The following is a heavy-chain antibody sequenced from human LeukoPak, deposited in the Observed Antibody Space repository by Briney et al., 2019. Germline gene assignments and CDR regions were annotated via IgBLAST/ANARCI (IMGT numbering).Heavy chain of an antibody. CDR3: ARGQYYDFWSGYYTPPLDY. D-gene: IGHD3-3*01. CDR2: INHDGTT. V-gene: IGHV4-34*01. J-gene: IGHJ4*02. CDR1: GGSFSGYY. Sequence: SETLSLTCAVYGGSFSGYYWSWIRQPPGKGLEWIGDINHDGTTNYNPSLKSRVTISVDTSKNQFSLKLSSVTAADTAVYYCARGQYYDFWSGYYTPPLDYWGQGTLVTVSS.